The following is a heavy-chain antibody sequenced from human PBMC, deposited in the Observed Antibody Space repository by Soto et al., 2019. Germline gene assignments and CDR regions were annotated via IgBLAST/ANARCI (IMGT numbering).Heavy chain of an antibody. V-gene: IGHV1-69*04. J-gene: IGHJ4*02. CDR3: ARERSESGYSSGWYRSKYYFDY. CDR2: IIPILGIA. CDR1: GGTFSSYT. Sequence: SVKVSCKASGGTFSSYTISWVRQAPGQGLEWMGRIIPILGIANYAQKFQGRVTITADKSTSTAYMELNSLRAEDTAVYYCARERSESGYSSGWYRSKYYFDYWGQGTLVTVSS. D-gene: IGHD6-19*01.